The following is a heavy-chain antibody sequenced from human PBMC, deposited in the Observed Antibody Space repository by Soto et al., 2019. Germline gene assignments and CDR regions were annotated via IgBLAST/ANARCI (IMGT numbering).Heavy chain of an antibody. Sequence: PGGSLRLSCAASGSPISSYAMTWVRQAPGKGLEWVSMILGSAGSTYYADSVKGRFTISRDNSRNTLYLQMNSLRVEDTAVYYCAKRPDAFDVRGQGKMVTVSS. D-gene: IGHD6-6*01. J-gene: IGHJ3*01. CDR1: GSPISSYA. CDR2: ILGSAGST. V-gene: IGHV3-23*01. CDR3: AKRPDAFDV.